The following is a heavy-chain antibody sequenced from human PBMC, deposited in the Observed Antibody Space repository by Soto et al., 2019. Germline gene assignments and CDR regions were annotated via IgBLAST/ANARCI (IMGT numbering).Heavy chain of an antibody. J-gene: IGHJ4*02. CDR3: ARDHYVFWSGPPPGDY. V-gene: IGHV3-66*01. CDR1: GFTVSSNY. CDR2: IYSGGST. D-gene: IGHD3-3*01. Sequence: GGSLRLSCAASGFTVSSNYMSWVRQAPGKGLEWVSVIYSGGSTYYADSVKGRFTISRDNSKNTLYLQMNSLRAEDTAVYYCARDHYVFWSGPPPGDYWGQGPLFTFPS.